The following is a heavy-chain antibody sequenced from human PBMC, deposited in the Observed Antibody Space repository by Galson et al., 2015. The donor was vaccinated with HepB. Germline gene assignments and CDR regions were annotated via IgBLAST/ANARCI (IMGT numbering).Heavy chain of an antibody. CDR2: INPSDGRS. D-gene: IGHD6-6*01. J-gene: IGHJ6*02. CDR1: GYTFINYY. Sequence: SVNVSCKASGYTFINYYIHWVRQAPGQWLEWMGFINPSDGRSTYAQKIQGRVTMTRDTSTSTVYMELSSLRSEDTAVYYCARVPYKTARPEGMDYYYAMDVWGQGTTVTVSS. V-gene: IGHV1-46*01. CDR3: ARVPYKTARPEGMDYYYAMDV.